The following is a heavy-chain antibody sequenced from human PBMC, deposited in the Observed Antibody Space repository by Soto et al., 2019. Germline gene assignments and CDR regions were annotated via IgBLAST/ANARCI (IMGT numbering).Heavy chain of an antibody. Sequence: QVQLQESGPGLVKPSQTLSLTCTVSGGSISSGGYYWSWIRQHPGKGLGWIGYIYYSGSTYYNPSLKSRVTISVDTSKNQFSLKLSSVTAADTAVYYCARDGLAARPHWYFDLWGRGTLVTVSS. J-gene: IGHJ2*01. D-gene: IGHD6-6*01. CDR1: GGSISSGGYY. CDR3: ARDGLAARPHWYFDL. CDR2: IYYSGST. V-gene: IGHV4-31*03.